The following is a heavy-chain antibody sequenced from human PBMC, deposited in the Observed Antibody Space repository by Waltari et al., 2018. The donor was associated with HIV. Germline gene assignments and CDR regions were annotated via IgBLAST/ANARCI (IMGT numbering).Heavy chain of an antibody. V-gene: IGHV4-39*01. CDR2: THYEGTT. CDR3: ARKGWLGGRYFQH. D-gene: IGHD6-19*01. J-gene: IGHJ1*01. Sequence: QLQLRESGPGLVKPSGTLSLSCIVSGGAISRSLCFWGWSRQNPGKWLELIGSTHYEGTTLYHPSLKSRVTIYRDTVKYQFALKGTSGTVADTAAYYCARKGWLGGRYFQHWGLGTLVTVSS. CDR1: GGAISRSLCF.